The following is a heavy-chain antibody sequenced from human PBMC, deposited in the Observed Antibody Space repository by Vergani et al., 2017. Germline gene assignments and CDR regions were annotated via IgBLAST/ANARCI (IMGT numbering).Heavy chain of an antibody. CDR1: GFTFDDYA. Sequence: EVQLVESGGGLVQPGRSLRLSCAASGFTFDDYAMHWVRQAPGKGLEWVSGISWNSGSIGYADSVKGRFTISRENAKNSLYLQMNSLRAEDTALYYCAKDWDSSGWYRYYYYYYYMDVWGKGTTVTVSS. V-gene: IGHV3-9*01. CDR2: ISWNSGSI. D-gene: IGHD6-19*01. J-gene: IGHJ6*03. CDR3: AKDWDSSGWYRYYYYYYYMDV.